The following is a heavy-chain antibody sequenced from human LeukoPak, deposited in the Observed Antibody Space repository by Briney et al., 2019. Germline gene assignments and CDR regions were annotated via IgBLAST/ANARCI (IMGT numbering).Heavy chain of an antibody. V-gene: IGHV3-48*03. CDR3: AREIVSAVAGNFDY. CDR1: GFNFRSYE. D-gene: IGHD6-19*01. CDR2: ISNTDETR. Sequence: GGSLRLSCAASGFNFRSYEMNWVRQAPGKGLEWVPYISNTDETRTYADSVKGRFTISRDNAKNSLHLEMNSLRAEDTAVYYCAREIVSAVAGNFDYWGQGTLVTVSS. J-gene: IGHJ4*02.